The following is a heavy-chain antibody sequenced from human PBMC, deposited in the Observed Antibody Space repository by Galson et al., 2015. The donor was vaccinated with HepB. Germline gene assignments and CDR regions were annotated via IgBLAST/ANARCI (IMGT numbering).Heavy chain of an antibody. J-gene: IGHJ6*02. V-gene: IGHV3-53*01. Sequence: SLRLSCAASGFTVGASYMSWVRQAPGKGLEWVSVIYDGGSIYYADFAKGRFSISRDNSKNTLYLQMSGLRAEDTAVYYCAKDVGSTWNYYGVDVWGQGTTVTVSS. CDR3: AKDVGSTWNYYGVDV. D-gene: IGHD2-2*01. CDR2: IYDGGSI. CDR1: GFTVGASY.